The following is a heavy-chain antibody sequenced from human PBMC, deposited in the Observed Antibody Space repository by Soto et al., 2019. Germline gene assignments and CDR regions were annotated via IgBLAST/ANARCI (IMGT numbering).Heavy chain of an antibody. CDR2: INAGSGNT. V-gene: IGHV1-3*01. CDR3: ARGLAADGA. CDR1: GYTFTQYA. J-gene: IGHJ5*02. Sequence: QVHLVQSGAEVKKPGASVKVSCTASGYTFTQYAIHWVRHAPGQRLEWMGFINAGSGNTKYSQTFQARLTFTQDTSASTAYMDLSSLRSEDPVIYYCARGLAADGAWGQGTLVTVSS. D-gene: IGHD6-13*01.